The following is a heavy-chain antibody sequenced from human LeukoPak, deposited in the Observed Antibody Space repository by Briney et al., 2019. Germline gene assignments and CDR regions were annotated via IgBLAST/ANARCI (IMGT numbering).Heavy chain of an antibody. CDR3: ARRPGGRRSPTDY. J-gene: IGHJ4*02. V-gene: IGHV5-51*01. Sequence: GESLKISCKGSGYSFTGYWIGWVRQMPGKGLEWMGIIYPGDSDIKYSPSFQGQITISADQSISTAYLQWSSLKASDTAMYYCARRPGGRRSPTDYWGQGTLVTVSS. CDR2: IYPGDSDI. CDR1: GYSFTGYW. D-gene: IGHD2-15*01.